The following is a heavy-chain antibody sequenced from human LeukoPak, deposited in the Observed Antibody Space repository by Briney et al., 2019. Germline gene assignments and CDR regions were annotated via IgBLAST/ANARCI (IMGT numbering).Heavy chain of an antibody. J-gene: IGHJ6*02. V-gene: IGHV3-21*01. D-gene: IGHD3-22*01. CDR3: ARGDYDSSRPAVSYYYSGMDV. CDR1: GFTFSSYS. Sequence: GGSLRLSCAASGFTFSSYSMNWVRQAPGKGLEWVSSITIGSIHTYYADSVKGRFTISRDNAKNSLYLQLNRLRAEDTAVYYCARGDYDSSRPAVSYYYSGMDVWGQGTTVTAAS. CDR2: ITIGSIHT.